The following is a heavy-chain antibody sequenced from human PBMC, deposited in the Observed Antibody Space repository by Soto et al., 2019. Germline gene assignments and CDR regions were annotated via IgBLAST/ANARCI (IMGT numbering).Heavy chain of an antibody. D-gene: IGHD2-8*02. CDR3: ARDKITGLFDY. V-gene: IGHV4-39*07. J-gene: IGHJ4*02. CDR2: INHSGST. CDR1: GGSISSGGYY. Sequence: PSETLSLTCTVSGGSISSGGYYWTWIRQPPGTGLEWIGEINHSGSTNYNPSLKSRVTISVDTYKNQFSLKLTSVTAADTAVYYCARDKITGLFDYWGQGTLVSVSS.